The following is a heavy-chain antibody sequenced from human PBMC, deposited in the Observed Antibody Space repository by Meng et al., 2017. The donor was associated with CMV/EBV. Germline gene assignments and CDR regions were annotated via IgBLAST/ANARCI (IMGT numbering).Heavy chain of an antibody. V-gene: IGHV3-73*01. CDR3: TRTPGDY. Sequence: LNLSCAASGFPFSGSAMHWVRQASGKGLEWVGRIRSKANSYATAYAASVKGRFTISRDDSKNTAYLQMNSLKTEDTAVYYCTRTPGDYWGQGTLVTVSS. J-gene: IGHJ4*02. CDR2: IRSKANSYAT. D-gene: IGHD3-10*01. CDR1: GFPFSGSA.